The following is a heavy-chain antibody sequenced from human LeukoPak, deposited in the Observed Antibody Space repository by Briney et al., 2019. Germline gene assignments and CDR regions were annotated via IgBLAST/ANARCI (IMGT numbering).Heavy chain of an antibody. V-gene: IGHV4-59*08. CDR1: GGSFSGYY. D-gene: IGHD3-3*01. Sequence: KSSETLSLTCAVSGGSFSGYYWSWIRQPPGKGLEWIGYISYSGSTNYNPSLRSRVAISEDTSRNQFSLRLNSVTAADTAVYYCARHIPVIWSSGYYYGMDVWGQGTTVTVSS. CDR2: ISYSGST. J-gene: IGHJ6*02. CDR3: ARHIPVIWSSGYYYGMDV.